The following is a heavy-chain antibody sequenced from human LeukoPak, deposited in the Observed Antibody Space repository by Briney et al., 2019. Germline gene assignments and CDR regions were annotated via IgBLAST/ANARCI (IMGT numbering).Heavy chain of an antibody. J-gene: IGHJ4*02. V-gene: IGHV4-4*02. CDR3: ARVNINNWHSCDY. D-gene: IGHD1-1*01. CDR1: GGSISSNNW. CDR2: IYHSGSP. Sequence: TSETLSLTCAVSGGSISSNNWWGWVRQPPGKGLEWIGEIYHSGSPNYNPSLKSRVTISVDKSRNHFSLNLSSVAAADTAVYYCARVNINNWHSCDYWGQGTLVTVSS.